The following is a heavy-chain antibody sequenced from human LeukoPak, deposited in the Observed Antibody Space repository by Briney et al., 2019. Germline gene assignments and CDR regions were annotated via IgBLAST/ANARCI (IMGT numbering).Heavy chain of an antibody. V-gene: IGHV4-59*01. CDR2: IYYTGTT. CDR1: GGSISVYY. Sequence: SETLSLTCSVSGGSISVYYYTWIRQPPGKGLEWIGYIYYTGTTIYNPSLKSRVTLSVDTSENQLSLKLSSVTAADTAVYYCARATVGTTTAMGYWGQGTLVTVSS. CDR3: ARATVGTTTAMGY. D-gene: IGHD1-26*01. J-gene: IGHJ4*02.